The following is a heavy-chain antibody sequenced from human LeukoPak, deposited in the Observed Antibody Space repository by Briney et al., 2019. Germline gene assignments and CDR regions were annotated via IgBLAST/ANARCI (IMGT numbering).Heavy chain of an antibody. CDR2: ISSSSSTI. D-gene: IGHD2-21*01. J-gene: IGHJ6*02. CDR1: GFTFSSYS. CDR3: ARDAKENHISYYYYGMDV. V-gene: IGHV3-48*04. Sequence: PGGSLRLSCAASGFTFSSYSMNWVRQAPGKGLEWVSYISSSSSTIYYADSMKGRFTISRDNAKNSLYLQMNSLRAEDTAVYYCARDAKENHISYYYYGMDVWGQGTTVTVSS.